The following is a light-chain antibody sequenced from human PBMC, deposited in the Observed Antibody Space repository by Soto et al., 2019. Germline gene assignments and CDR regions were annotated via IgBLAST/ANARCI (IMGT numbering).Light chain of an antibody. Sequence: EIVLTQSPGTLSLSPGERATLSCRASQSVSSNYLAWYQQKPGQAPRLLIYGASSRATGIPDRFSGSGSGTDFTLTIRRLEPEDFAVYYCQQCGSSPPVVTFGPGTKVDI. CDR3: QQCGSSPPVVT. CDR1: QSVSSNY. V-gene: IGKV3-20*01. J-gene: IGKJ3*01. CDR2: GAS.